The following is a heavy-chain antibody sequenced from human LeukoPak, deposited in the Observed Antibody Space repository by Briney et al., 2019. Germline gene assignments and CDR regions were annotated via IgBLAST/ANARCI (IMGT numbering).Heavy chain of an antibody. V-gene: IGHV3-9*01. CDR2: ISWNSGSI. CDR1: GFTFDDYA. J-gene: IGHJ4*02. Sequence: GRSLRLSCAASGFTFDDYAMHWVRQAPGKGLEWVSGISWNSGSIGYADSVKGRFTISRDNAKNSLYLQMNSLRAEDTALYYCAKDKGEQPVLDYWGQGTPVTVSS. D-gene: IGHD6-6*01. CDR3: AKDKGEQPVLDY.